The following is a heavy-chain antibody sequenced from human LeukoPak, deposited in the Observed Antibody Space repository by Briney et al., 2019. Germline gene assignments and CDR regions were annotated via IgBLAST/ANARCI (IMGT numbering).Heavy chain of an antibody. V-gene: IGHV3-74*01. D-gene: IGHD3-22*01. CDR1: GFTFSTYW. J-gene: IGHJ4*02. CDR3: ARPPAYDSRNYYFAY. Sequence: PGGSLRLSCAASGFTFSTYWMHWVRQVPGKGLVWVSHINSDGSGTSYADSVKGRFTISRDNAKNTLYLQMNSLRVEDTAVYYCARPPAYDSRNYYFAYWGQGILVTVSS. CDR2: INSDGSGT.